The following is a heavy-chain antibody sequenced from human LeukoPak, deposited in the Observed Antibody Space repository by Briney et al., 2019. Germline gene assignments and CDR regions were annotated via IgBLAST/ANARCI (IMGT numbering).Heavy chain of an antibody. Sequence: GSSVKVSCKASGGTFSSYAIGWVRQAPGQGLEWMGGIIPIFGTANYAQKFQGRVTITADESTSTAYMELSSLRSEDTAVYYCARGVGYCSGGSCREYYFDYWGQGTLVTVSS. CDR3: ARGVGYCSGGSCREYYFDY. V-gene: IGHV1-69*01. J-gene: IGHJ4*02. CDR1: GGTFSSYA. CDR2: IIPIFGTA. D-gene: IGHD2-15*01.